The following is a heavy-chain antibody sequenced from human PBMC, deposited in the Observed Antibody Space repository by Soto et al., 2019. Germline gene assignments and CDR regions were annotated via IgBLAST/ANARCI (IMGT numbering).Heavy chain of an antibody. CDR2: INPSGGST. D-gene: IGHD3-22*01. J-gene: IGHJ1*01. CDR3: ARVIGPYDSSGSLQH. V-gene: IGHV1-46*01. CDR1: GYTFTSYY. Sequence: GASVKVSCKASGYTFTSYYMHWVRQAPGQGLEWMGIINPSGGSTSYAQKFQGRVTMTRDTSTSTVYMELSSLRSEDTAVYYCARVIGPYDSSGSLQHWGQGTLVTVSS.